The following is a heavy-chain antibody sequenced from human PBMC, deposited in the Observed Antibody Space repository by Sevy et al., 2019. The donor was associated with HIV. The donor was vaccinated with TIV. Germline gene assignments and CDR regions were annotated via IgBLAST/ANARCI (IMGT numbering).Heavy chain of an antibody. V-gene: IGHV3-15*01. CDR1: GFTFSNAW. CDR3: TTDRYGSGSYSYYYYGMDV. CDR2: IKSKTDGGTT. J-gene: IGHJ6*02. Sequence: GGSLRLSCAASGFTFSNAWMSWVRQAPGKGLEWVGHIKSKTDGGTTDYAAPVKGRFTISRDDSKNTLYLQMNSLKTEDTAVYYCTTDRYGSGSYSYYYYGMDVWGQGTTVTVSS. D-gene: IGHD3-10*01.